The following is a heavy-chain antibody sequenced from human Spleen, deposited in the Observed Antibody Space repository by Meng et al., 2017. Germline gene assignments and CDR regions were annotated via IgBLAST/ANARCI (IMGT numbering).Heavy chain of an antibody. Sequence: GESLKISCAASGFTFSSYAMSWVRQAPGKGLEWVSSISGSGGSAHYVDSVKGRFTISRDKSKNTLYLQMNSLRAEDTAVYYCAKDLRLVWFGEYDYWGQGTLVTVSS. J-gene: IGHJ4*02. CDR3: AKDLRLVWFGEYDY. V-gene: IGHV3-23*01. D-gene: IGHD3-10*01. CDR2: ISGSGGSA. CDR1: GFTFSSYA.